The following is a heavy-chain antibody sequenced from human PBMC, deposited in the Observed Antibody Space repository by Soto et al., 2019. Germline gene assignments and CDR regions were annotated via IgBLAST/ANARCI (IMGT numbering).Heavy chain of an antibody. Sequence: SETLSLTCAVSGGSISSSNWWSWVRQPPGRGLEWIGEIYHSGSTNYNPSLKSRVTISVDKSKNQFSLKLSSVTAADTAVYYCAGARPARYDTYFDYWGQGTLVTVSS. CDR1: GGSISSSNW. D-gene: IGHD6-6*01. J-gene: IGHJ4*02. V-gene: IGHV4-4*02. CDR2: IYHSGST. CDR3: AGARPARYDTYFDY.